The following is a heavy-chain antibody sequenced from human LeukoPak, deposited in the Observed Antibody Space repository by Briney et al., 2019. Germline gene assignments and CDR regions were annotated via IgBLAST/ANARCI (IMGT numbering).Heavy chain of an antibody. CDR3: ARVPSYSNYIDY. V-gene: IGHV3-48*01. J-gene: IGHJ4*02. CDR2: IGKSSGTI. D-gene: IGHD4-11*01. CDR1: GFTFSSYS. Sequence: GGSLRLSCAASGFTFSSYSISWVRQAPGKGLEWVSYIGKSSGTIYYADSVKGRFTFSRDNAKNSLYLQMNSLRAEDTAVYYCARVPSYSNYIDYWGQGTLVTVSS.